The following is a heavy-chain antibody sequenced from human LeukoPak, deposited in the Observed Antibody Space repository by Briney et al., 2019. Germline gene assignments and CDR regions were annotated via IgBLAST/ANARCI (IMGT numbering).Heavy chain of an antibody. CDR3: ARVGRSSSWCPPGEVDY. D-gene: IGHD6-13*01. J-gene: IGHJ4*02. Sequence: PGGSLRLYCAASGFTFSTYWMHWVRPAPGRGLVWVSRINSVGSSTSYADYVKGRFTISRDNGKNTLFLQMNTLRAEDTAVYYCARVGRSSSWCPPGEVDYRGQGTLVTVSS. V-gene: IGHV3-74*01. CDR1: GFTFSTYW. CDR2: INSVGSST.